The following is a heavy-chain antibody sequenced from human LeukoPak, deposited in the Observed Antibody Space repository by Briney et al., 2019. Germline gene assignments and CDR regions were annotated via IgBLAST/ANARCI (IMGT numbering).Heavy chain of an antibody. Sequence: ASVKVSCTASGYTFTSYGISWVRQAPGQGLEWMGWISAYNGNTNYAQKLQGRVTMTTDTSTSTAYMELRSLRSDDTAVYYCARSSSGYDSADYYYYYYMDVWGKGTTVTVSS. V-gene: IGHV1-18*01. CDR2: ISAYNGNT. J-gene: IGHJ6*03. D-gene: IGHD5-12*01. CDR3: ARSSSGYDSADYYYYYYMDV. CDR1: GYTFTSYG.